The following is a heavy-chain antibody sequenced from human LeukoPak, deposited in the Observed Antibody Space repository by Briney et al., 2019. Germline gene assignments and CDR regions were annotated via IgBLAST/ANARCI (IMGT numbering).Heavy chain of an antibody. D-gene: IGHD4-17*01. CDR1: AGSPSIYY. Sequence: SETLSLTCPVSAGSPSIYYWSWIRQPPGKGLEWIDYIYYTGSTNYNPSLKSRVTISVDTSKEQISLNLSSVTAADTAVYYCAGGGTTVTFDYWGQGTLVTVS. V-gene: IGHV4-59*03. J-gene: IGHJ4*02. CDR2: IYYTGST. CDR3: AGGGTTVTFDY.